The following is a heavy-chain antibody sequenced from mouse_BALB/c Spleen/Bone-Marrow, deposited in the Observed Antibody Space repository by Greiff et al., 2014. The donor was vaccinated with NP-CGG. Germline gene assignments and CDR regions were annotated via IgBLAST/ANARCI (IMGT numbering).Heavy chain of an antibody. CDR2: IWSDGST. J-gene: IGHJ4*01. Sequence: ESGPDLVAPSQSLSITCTVSGFSLNSYGVHWVRQPPGKGLEWLGVIWSDGSTTYNSALKSRLSISKDNSKSQLFLKMNSLQTDDTAMYYCARHERGYPYAMDYWGQGTSVTVSS. V-gene: IGHV2-6-2*01. CDR1: GFSLNSYG. CDR3: ARHERGYPYAMDY. D-gene: IGHD2-2*01.